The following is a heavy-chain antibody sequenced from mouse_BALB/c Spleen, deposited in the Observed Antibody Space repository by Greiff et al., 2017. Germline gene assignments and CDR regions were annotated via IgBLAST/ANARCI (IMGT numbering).Heavy chain of an antibody. Sequence: EVKLMESGGGLVKPGGSLKLSCAASGFTFSDYYMYWVRQTPEKRLEWVATISDGGSYTYYPDSVKGRFTISRDNAKNNLYLQMSSLKSEDTAMYYCAREEEGYFDYWGQGTTLTVSS. CDR3: AREEEGYFDY. V-gene: IGHV5-4*02. CDR1: GFTFSDYY. CDR2: ISDGGSYT. J-gene: IGHJ2*01.